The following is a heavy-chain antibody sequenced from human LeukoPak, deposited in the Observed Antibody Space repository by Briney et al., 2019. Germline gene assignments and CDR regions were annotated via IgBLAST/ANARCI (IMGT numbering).Heavy chain of an antibody. Sequence: PSETLSLTCTVSGGSISSGGYYWSWIRQHPGKGLEWIGYIYYSGSTNYNPSLKSRVTMSVDTSKNQFSLKLSSVTAADTAVYYCARDIFSSSDYYYYYMDVWGKGTTVTVSS. V-gene: IGHV4-61*08. D-gene: IGHD6-6*01. CDR3: ARDIFSSSDYYYYYMDV. CDR1: GGSISSGGYY. CDR2: IYYSGST. J-gene: IGHJ6*03.